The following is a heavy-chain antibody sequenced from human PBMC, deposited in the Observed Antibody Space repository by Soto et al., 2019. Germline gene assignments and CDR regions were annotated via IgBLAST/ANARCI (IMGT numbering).Heavy chain of an antibody. J-gene: IGHJ5*02. CDR2: IYHSGKT. V-gene: IGHV4-38-2*02. Sequence: SETLSLTCVVSGYSISTGYYWAWVRQPPGKELEWIGSIYHSGKTYYKPSLRSRVTVSVDTSKNQFSMKLISVTAADTAVYYCARDKRVTMIGGWFDPWGQGTLVT. CDR1: GYSISTGYY. D-gene: IGHD3-22*01. CDR3: ARDKRVTMIGGWFDP.